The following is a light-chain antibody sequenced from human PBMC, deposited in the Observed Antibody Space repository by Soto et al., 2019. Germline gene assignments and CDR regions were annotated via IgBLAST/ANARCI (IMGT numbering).Light chain of an antibody. CDR2: GNS. CDR3: QSYDSSLSAPYV. V-gene: IGLV1-40*01. CDR1: SSNIGAGYG. Sequence: QSVLTQPPSVSGAPGQRVTISCTGSSSNIGAGYGAHWYQHLPGTAPKLLIYGNSNRPSGVPDRFSGSKSGPSASLAITGLQADDEADCYCQSYDSSLSAPYVFGTGTKVNVL. J-gene: IGLJ1*01.